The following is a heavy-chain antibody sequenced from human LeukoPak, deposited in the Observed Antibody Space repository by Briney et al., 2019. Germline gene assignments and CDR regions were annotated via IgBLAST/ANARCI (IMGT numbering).Heavy chain of an antibody. D-gene: IGHD2-21*02. CDR3: AREKAAYCTGDCHSFDR. V-gene: IGHV4-38-2*02. J-gene: IGHJ5*02. CDR2: SGST. Sequence: SETLSLTCTVSGYSISSGYYWGWIRQPPGKGLEWNGSGSTYYNPSLKSRVTISIDTSKNQFFLKVTSVTAADTATYFCAREKAAYCTGDCHSFDRWGQGILVTVSS. CDR1: GYSISSGYY.